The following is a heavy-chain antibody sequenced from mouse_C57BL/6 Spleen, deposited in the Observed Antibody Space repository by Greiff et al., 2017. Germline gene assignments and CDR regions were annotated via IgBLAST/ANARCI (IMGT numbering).Heavy chain of an antibody. CDR1: GYTFTGYW. V-gene: IGHV1-9*01. Sequence: VQLQQSGAELMKPGASVKLSCKATGYTFTGYWIEWVKQRPGHGLEWIGENLPGSGSPNSNGKFKGKATFTADTSSNPAYMQLSSLTTEDSAIYYCARSEDYHQAWFAYWGQGTLVTVSA. D-gene: IGHD2-4*01. CDR2: NLPGSGSP. CDR3: ARSEDYHQAWFAY. J-gene: IGHJ3*01.